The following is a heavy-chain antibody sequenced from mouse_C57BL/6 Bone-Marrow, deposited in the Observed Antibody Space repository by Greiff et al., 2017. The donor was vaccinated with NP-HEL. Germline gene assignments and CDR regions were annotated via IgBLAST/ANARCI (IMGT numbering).Heavy chain of an antibody. CDR2: INPNNGGT. V-gene: IGHV1-18*01. J-gene: IGHJ3*01. Sequence: VQLQQSGPELVKPGASVKIPCKASGYTFTDYNMDWVKQSHGKSLEWIGDINPNNGGTIYNQKFKGKATLTVDKSSSTDYMELRSLTSEDTAVYYCARSHYSNYGAWFAYWGQGTLVTVSA. CDR3: ARSHYSNYGAWFAY. D-gene: IGHD2-5*01. CDR1: GYTFTDYN.